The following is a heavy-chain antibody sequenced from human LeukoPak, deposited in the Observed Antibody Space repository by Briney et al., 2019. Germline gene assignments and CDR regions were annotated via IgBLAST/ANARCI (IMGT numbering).Heavy chain of an antibody. V-gene: IGHV3-23*01. J-gene: IGHJ5*02. CDR3: AKDPGYSSSWYWFDP. D-gene: IGHD6-13*01. CDR2: ISGSGGST. CDR1: GFTFSSYA. Sequence: GGSLRLSCAASGFTFSSYAMSWVRQAPGKGLEWVSAISGSGGSTYHADSVKGRFTISRDNSKNTLYLQMNSLRAEDTAVYYCAKDPGYSSSWYWFDPWGQGTLVTVSS.